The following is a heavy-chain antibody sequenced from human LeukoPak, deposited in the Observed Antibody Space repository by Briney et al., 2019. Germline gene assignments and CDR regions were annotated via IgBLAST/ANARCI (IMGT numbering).Heavy chain of an antibody. CDR2: IYDTGTT. CDR1: GDSISSHY. V-gene: IGHV4-59*11. D-gene: IGHD6-19*01. J-gene: IGHJ4*02. Sequence: SETLSLTCTVSGDSISSHYWSWIRQPPGKGLEWIAYIYDTGTTVSNPSLKSRVSMSLDRSKNEFSLQLTSVTAADTDVYYCAGIWYSSGYYFDYWGQGTLVTVSS. CDR3: AGIWYSSGYYFDY.